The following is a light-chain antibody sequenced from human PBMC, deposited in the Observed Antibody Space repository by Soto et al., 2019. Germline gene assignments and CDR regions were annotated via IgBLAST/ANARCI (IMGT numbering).Light chain of an antibody. Sequence: DIQLTQSPSFLSASVGDRVTITCRASQGISSYLAWYQQKPRKAPKLLIYAASTLQSGVPSRFSGSESGTEFTLTISSLQPEDFATYYCQQLKSYPITFGQGPLLEMK. J-gene: IGKJ5*01. CDR3: QQLKSYPIT. CDR1: QGISSY. CDR2: AAS. V-gene: IGKV1-9*01.